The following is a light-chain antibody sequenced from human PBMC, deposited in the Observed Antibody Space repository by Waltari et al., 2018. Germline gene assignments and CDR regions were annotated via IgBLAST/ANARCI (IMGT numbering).Light chain of an antibody. Sequence: QSELTQSPSASGTPGQRVTISCSGSSSNIGDNVVNWYQQLPGKAPKLLIYRNDQRPSGVPDRFSASKSGTSASLAISGLQSEDEADYYCATWDDRMNGHWVFGGGTNVTVL. CDR3: ATWDDRMNGHWV. J-gene: IGLJ3*02. V-gene: IGLV1-44*01. CDR2: RND. CDR1: SSNIGDNV.